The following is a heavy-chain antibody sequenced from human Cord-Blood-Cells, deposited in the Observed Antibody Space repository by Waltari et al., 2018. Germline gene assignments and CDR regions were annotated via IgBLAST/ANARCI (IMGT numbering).Heavy chain of an antibody. D-gene: IGHD3-16*01. J-gene: IGHJ2*01. V-gene: IGHV1-69*06. CDR2: IIPIFGTA. CDR3: ASVIRGAYPWYFDL. CDR1: GGTFSSYA. Sequence: QVQLVQSGAEVKKTGSSVKVSCKASGGTFSSYAIRWVRQAPGQGLEWMGGIIPIFGTANYAQKFQGRVTITADKSTSTAYMELSSLRSEDTAVYYCASVIRGAYPWYFDLWGRGTLVTVSS.